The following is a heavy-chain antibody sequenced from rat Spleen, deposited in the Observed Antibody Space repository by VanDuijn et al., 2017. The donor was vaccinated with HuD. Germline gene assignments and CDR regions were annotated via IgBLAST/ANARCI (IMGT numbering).Heavy chain of an antibody. CDR3: ARTEIQLDYFDY. Sequence: EVQLVESGGGLVQPGRSMKLSCAASGFTFDDYHMAWVRQAPTKGLEWVASINYDGSSTYYRDSVKGRFTLSRDDAKSTLYLQMDSLRSEDTATYYCARTEIQLDYFDYWGQGVMVTVSS. CDR1: GFTFDDYH. D-gene: IGHD1-5*01. CDR2: INYDGSST. J-gene: IGHJ2*01. V-gene: IGHV5-7*01.